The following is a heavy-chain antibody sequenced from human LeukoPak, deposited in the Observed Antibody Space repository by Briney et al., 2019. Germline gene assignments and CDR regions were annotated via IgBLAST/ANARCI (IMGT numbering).Heavy chain of an antibody. CDR3: ARSGLYAEYHQH. CDR2: INPNSGGT. D-gene: IGHD2-2*01. CDR1: GYTFTGYY. V-gene: IGHV1-2*02. J-gene: IGHJ1*01. Sequence: ASVKVSCKASGYTFTGYYIHWVQQAPGQGLEWMGWINPNSGGTNYAQKFQGRVTMTRDTSTRTAYMDLSRLRSDDTAVYYCARSGLYAEYHQHWGQGTPVTVSS.